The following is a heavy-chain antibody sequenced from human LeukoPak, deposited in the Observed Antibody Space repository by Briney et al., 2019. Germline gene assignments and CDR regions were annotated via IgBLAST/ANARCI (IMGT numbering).Heavy chain of an antibody. CDR3: AKDWGEYFDYVWGSFTSFDS. CDR1: GFTFSSYG. D-gene: IGHD3-16*01. V-gene: IGHV3-23*01. Sequence: GGSLRLSCAASGFTFSSYGVSWVRQAPGKGLEWVSGISGSGHRTYYADSVKGRFTISRDNSKSTLYLQMNSLRAEDTAVYYCAKDWGEYFDYVWGSFTSFDSWGQGTLVTVFS. CDR2: ISGSGHRT. J-gene: IGHJ4*02.